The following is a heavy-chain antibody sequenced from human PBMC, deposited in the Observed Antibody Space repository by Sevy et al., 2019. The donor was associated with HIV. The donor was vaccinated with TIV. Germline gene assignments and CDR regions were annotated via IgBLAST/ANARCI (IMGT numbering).Heavy chain of an antibody. CDR3: ARERLAVAGIGYYFDY. J-gene: IGHJ4*02. CDR2: IWYEGTNK. V-gene: IGHV3-33*01. D-gene: IGHD6-19*01. Sequence: GGSLRLSCAASRFTFSSYGMHWVRQAPGKGLEWVAVIWYEGTNKEYADSVKGRFTISRDNSKNMLYLQMSRLRADATAVYYCARERLAVAGIGYYFDYWGQGTLVTVSS. CDR1: RFTFSSYG.